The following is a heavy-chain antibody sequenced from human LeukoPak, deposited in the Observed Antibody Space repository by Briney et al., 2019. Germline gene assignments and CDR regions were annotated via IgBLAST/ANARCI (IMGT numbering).Heavy chain of an antibody. D-gene: IGHD6-13*01. Sequence: GGSLRLSCAASGFTFSSYSMNWVRQAPGKGLEWVPSISSSSSYIYYAGPVKGRFTISRDNAKNSLYLQMNSLRAEDTAVYYCARDIPTYSSSWPIDYWGQGTLVTVSS. J-gene: IGHJ4*02. CDR2: ISSSSSYI. V-gene: IGHV3-21*01. CDR1: GFTFSSYS. CDR3: ARDIPTYSSSWPIDY.